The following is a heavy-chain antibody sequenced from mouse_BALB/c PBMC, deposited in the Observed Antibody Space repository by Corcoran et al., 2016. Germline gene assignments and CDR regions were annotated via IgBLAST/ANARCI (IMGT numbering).Heavy chain of an antibody. CDR1: GYSFTGYT. CDR2: INPYNGGT. D-gene: IGHD1-1*01. Sequence: EVQLQQSGSALVKPGASMKISYKASGYSFTGYTMNWVKQSHGKNLEWIGLINPYNGGTSYNQKFKGKATLTVDKSSSTAYMELLSLTSEDSAVYYCARNDGSSSVYFDYWGQGTTLTVSS. CDR3: ARNDGSSSVYFDY. J-gene: IGHJ2*01. V-gene: IGHV1-18*01.